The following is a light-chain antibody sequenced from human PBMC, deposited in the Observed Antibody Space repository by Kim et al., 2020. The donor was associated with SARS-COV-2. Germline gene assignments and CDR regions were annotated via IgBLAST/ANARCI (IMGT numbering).Light chain of an antibody. CDR3: ASYDGGLNFV. CDR1: SAVVGNNS. V-gene: IGLV1-44*01. Sequence: TTSSSGSSAVVGNNSFTWYQQHPGMAPKLIIYDISQRPSGVPGRISGSKSGTSASLAVCGLQAEDEADYYCASYDGGLNFVFGTGTKVTVL. J-gene: IGLJ1*01. CDR2: DIS.